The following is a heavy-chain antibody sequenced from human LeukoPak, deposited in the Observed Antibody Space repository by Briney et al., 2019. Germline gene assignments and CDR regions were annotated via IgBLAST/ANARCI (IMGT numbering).Heavy chain of an antibody. V-gene: IGHV3-11*01. Sequence: PGGSLRLSCAASGFTFSDYYMSWIRQAPGKGLEWVSYISSSGSTIYYADSVKGRFTISRDNAKNSLYLQMNSLRAEDTAVYYCARDQRADVLLWFGELLSWGQGTLVTVSS. J-gene: IGHJ4*02. D-gene: IGHD3-10*01. CDR2: ISSSGSTI. CDR1: GFTFSDYY. CDR3: ARDQRADVLLWFGELLS.